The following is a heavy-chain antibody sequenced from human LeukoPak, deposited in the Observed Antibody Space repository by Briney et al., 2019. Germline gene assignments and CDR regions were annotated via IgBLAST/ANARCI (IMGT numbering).Heavy chain of an antibody. CDR3: ARVSGFASLGY. Sequence: PSETLSLTCAIYGGSFSGYYWSWIRQPPGKGLEWIGEINHSGSTNYNPSLKSRVTISVDTSKNQFSLKLSSVTAADTAVYYCARVSGFASLGYWGQGTLVTVSS. CDR2: INHSGST. J-gene: IGHJ4*02. D-gene: IGHD3-10*01. CDR1: GGSFSGYY. V-gene: IGHV4-34*01.